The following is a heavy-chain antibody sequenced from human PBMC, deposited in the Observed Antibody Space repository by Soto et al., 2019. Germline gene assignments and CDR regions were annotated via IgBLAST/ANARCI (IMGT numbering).Heavy chain of an antibody. CDR1: GFDFSTYA. Sequence: EVRLLESGGGLVQPGGSLRLSCVASGFDFSTYAMSWVRQAPGKGLEWVSVIGEGGVSRVYADAVKGRFTISRDNSKNTLYLQMTSLRVDDTAMYYCARDSVTMVSSDIPGMDVWGQGTTVSVSS. V-gene: IGHV3-23*01. CDR2: IGEGGVSR. J-gene: IGHJ6*02. D-gene: IGHD3-10*01. CDR3: ARDSVTMVSSDIPGMDV.